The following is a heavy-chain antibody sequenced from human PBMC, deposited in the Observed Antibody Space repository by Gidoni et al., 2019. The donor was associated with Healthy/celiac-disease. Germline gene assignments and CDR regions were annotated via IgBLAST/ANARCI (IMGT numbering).Heavy chain of an antibody. Sequence: EVQLLESGGGLVQPGGSLRLSCSASGFPFSSYAMSWVRQAPGKGLEWVSAIRGSGGSTYYADSVKGRFTIARDNSKNTLYLQMNSLRAEDTAVYYCAKPGLRYFDWSIINWGQGTLVTVSS. CDR1: GFPFSSYA. J-gene: IGHJ4*02. V-gene: IGHV3-23*01. CDR2: IRGSGGST. CDR3: AKPGLRYFDWSIIN. D-gene: IGHD3-9*01.